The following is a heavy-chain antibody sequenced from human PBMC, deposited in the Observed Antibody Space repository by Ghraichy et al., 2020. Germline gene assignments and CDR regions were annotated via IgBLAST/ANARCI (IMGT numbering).Heavy chain of an antibody. D-gene: IGHD3-16*01. CDR3: ARDRFMHDYIWGSPPSSYGLDV. Sequence: SETLSLTCTVSGGSISSYYWSWIRQPPGKGLEWIGYIYHGGSTNYNPSLKSRVTISVDTSKEQFSLKLRFVTAADTAVYYCARDRFMHDYIWGSPPSSYGLDVWGQGTTVTVSS. CDR2: IYHGGST. V-gene: IGHV4-59*01. J-gene: IGHJ6*02. CDR1: GGSISSYY.